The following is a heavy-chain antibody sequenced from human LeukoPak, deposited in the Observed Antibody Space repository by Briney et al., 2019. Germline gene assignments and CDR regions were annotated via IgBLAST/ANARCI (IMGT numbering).Heavy chain of an antibody. CDR3: ARHLIRGQSDFDY. D-gene: IGHD2-21*01. CDR1: GFNFGNYW. J-gene: IGHJ4*02. CDR2: IEDDGSEQ. V-gene: IGHV3-7*01. Sequence: GGSLRLSCVASGFNFGNYWMSWVRQAPGKGLEFVGNIEDDGSEQNYVDSVKGRFTISRDNVKNSLYLQMNSLRVEDTAVYYCARHLIRGQSDFDYWGQGILVTVSS.